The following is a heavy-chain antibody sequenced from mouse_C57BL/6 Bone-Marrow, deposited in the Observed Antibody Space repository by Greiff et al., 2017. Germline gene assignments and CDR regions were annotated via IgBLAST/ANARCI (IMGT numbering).Heavy chain of an antibody. CDR1: GYTFTSYG. V-gene: IGHV1-81*01. D-gene: IGHD1-1*02. J-gene: IGHJ4*01. CDR2: IYPRSGNT. CDR3: AREGASMVHYCAMDY. Sequence: QVQLQQSGAELARPGASVKLSCKASGYTFTSYGISWVKQRTGQGLEWIGEIYPRSGNTYYNEKFKGKATLTADKSSSTAYMELRSLTSEDSAVYFCAREGASMVHYCAMDYWGQGTSVTVSS.